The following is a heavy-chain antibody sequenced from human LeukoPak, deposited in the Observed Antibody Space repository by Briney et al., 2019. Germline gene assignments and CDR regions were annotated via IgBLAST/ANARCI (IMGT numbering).Heavy chain of an antibody. CDR3: ARDLSGRYFDWLPSN. CDR1: GFTFSSYW. CDR2: IKQDGSEK. V-gene: IGHV3-7*01. D-gene: IGHD3-9*01. J-gene: IGHJ4*02. Sequence: GGSLRLSCAASGFTFSSYWMSWVRQALGKGLEWVANIKQDGSEKYYVDSVKGRFTISRDNAKNSLYLQMNSLRAEDTAVYYCARDLSGRYFDWLPSNWGQGTLVTVSS.